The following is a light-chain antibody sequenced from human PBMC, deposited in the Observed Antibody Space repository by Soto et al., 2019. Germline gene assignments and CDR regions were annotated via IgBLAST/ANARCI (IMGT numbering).Light chain of an antibody. CDR3: SSYTSSSTNG. CDR2: EVS. V-gene: IGLV2-14*01. CDR1: SSDIGNYTY. Sequence: QSALTQPASVSGSPGQSINISCIGTSSDIGNYTYVSWYQQFPGKAPELMMYEVSNRPSGVSTRFSGSKSGNTASLTISGLQAEDEADYYCSSYTSSSTNGFGTGTKLTV. J-gene: IGLJ1*01.